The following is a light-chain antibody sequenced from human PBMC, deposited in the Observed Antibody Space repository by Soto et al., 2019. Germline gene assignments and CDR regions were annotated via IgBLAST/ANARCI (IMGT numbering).Light chain of an antibody. CDR1: QNIGGT. CDR3: QQYNNWPPWT. Sequence: EIVMTQSPATLSVSPGERATLSCRASQNIGGTLAWYQQKPGQAPRLLFYGASTRATGIPARFSGSGSGTEFTLTISSLQSEDFAVYYCQQYNNWPPWTFGQGTKVDIK. V-gene: IGKV3-15*01. CDR2: GAS. J-gene: IGKJ1*01.